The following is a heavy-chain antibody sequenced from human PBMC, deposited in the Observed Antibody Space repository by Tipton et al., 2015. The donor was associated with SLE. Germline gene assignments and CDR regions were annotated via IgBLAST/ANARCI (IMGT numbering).Heavy chain of an antibody. CDR3: ARLRKDYGDYDY. CDR1: GGSISSYY. V-gene: IGHV4-59*01. D-gene: IGHD4-17*01. J-gene: IGHJ4*02. CDR2: IYYSGST. Sequence: LRLSCTVSGGSISSYYWSWIRQPPGKGLEWIGYIYYSGSTNYNPSLKSRVTISVDTSKNQFSLKLSSVTAADTAVYYCARLRKDYGDYDYWGQGTLVTVSS.